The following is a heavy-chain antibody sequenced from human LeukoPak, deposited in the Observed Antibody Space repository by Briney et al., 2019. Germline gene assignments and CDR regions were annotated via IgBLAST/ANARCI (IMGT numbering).Heavy chain of an antibody. V-gene: IGHV4-39*01. CDR1: GGSISSSSYY. CDR2: IYYGWST. CDR3: ARHYRYCSSTSCPALFTWFDP. J-gene: IGHJ5*02. Sequence: SETLSLTCTVSGGSISSSSYYWGWIRQPPGKGLEWIGSIYYGWSTYYNPSLKSRVTISVGTSKNQFSLKLSSVTAADTAVYYCARHYRYCSSTSCPALFTWFDPWGQGTLVTVSS. D-gene: IGHD2-2*01.